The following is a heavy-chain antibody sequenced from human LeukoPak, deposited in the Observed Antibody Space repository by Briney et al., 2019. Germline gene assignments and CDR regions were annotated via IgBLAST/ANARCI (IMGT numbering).Heavy chain of an antibody. CDR1: GFTVSSKY. J-gene: IGHJ4*02. CDR3: TSHRDGTFDY. CDR2: IYSGGNT. Sequence: PGGSLRLSCAASGFTVSSKYMSWVRQAPGKRLEWVSVIYSGGNTYYADSVKGRFTISRDNSDNTLYLQMNSLRAGDTAVYYCTSHRDGTFDYWGQGTLVTVSS. D-gene: IGHD5-24*01. V-gene: IGHV3-66*04.